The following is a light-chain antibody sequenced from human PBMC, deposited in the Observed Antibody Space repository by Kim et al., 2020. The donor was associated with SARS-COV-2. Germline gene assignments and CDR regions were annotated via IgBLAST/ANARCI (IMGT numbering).Light chain of an antibody. CDR2: QDT. Sequence: SMSPRQTASIACTGDKLGDKYAGWYQQKPGQSPVMVINQDTKRPSGIPERFSGSNSGNTATLTISGTQAVDEADYYCQAWDSSTGVFGTGTKVTVL. CDR3: QAWDSSTGV. J-gene: IGLJ1*01. CDR1: KLGDKY. V-gene: IGLV3-1*01.